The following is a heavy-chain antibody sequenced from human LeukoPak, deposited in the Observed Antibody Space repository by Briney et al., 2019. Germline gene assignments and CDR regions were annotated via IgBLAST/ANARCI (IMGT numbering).Heavy chain of an antibody. J-gene: IGHJ4*02. V-gene: IGHV4-39*07. CDR2: IYYSGST. D-gene: IGHD3-22*01. CDR3: ARRARYYYDSTGYYYAYHYFDY. CDR1: GGSISSSSYY. Sequence: SETLSLTCTVSGGSISSSSYYWAWIRQPPGKGLEWIGSIYYSGSTYYNPSLKSRVTISVDTSKNQFSLKLSSVTAADTAVYYCARRARYYYDSTGYYYAYHYFDYWGQGTLVTVSS.